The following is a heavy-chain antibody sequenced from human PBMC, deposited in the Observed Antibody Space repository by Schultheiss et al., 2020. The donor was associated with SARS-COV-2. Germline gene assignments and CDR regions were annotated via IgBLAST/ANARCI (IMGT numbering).Heavy chain of an antibody. CDR2: ISSSSSYI. D-gene: IGHD6-13*01. V-gene: IGHV3-21*01. CDR3: ARYIAAAEENGFDY. CDR1: GFTFSSYS. Sequence: GGSLRLSCAASGFTFSSYSMNWVRQAPGKGLEWVSSISSSSSYIYYADSVKGRFTISRDNAKNSLYLQMNSLRAEDTAVYYCARYIAAAEENGFDYWGQGTLVTVSS. J-gene: IGHJ4*02.